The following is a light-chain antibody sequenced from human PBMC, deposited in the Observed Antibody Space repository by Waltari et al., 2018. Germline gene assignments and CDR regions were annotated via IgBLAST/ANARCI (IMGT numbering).Light chain of an antibody. J-gene: IGKJ1*01. CDR3: QQSYSSPRT. Sequence: DIQMTQSPSSLSASVADTVPITCRASQSISSHLSWYQLKPGKVPKLLIYGASSLQSGVPSRFSGSGSGTDFTLTISSLQPEDFATYYCQQSYSSPRTFGQGTRVEIK. CDR1: QSISSH. V-gene: IGKV1-39*01. CDR2: GAS.